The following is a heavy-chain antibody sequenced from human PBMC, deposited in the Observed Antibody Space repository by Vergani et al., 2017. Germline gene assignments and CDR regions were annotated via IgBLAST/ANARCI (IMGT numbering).Heavy chain of an antibody. CDR2: IYYSGST. CDR1: GGSISSSSYY. Sequence: QVQLQESGPGLVKPSQTLSLTCTVSGGSISSSSYYWGWIRQPPGKGLEWIGSIYYSGSTYYNPSLKSRVTISVDTSKNQFSLKLSSVTAADTAVYYCATNMPGDSSSWSPDYYYYGMDVWGQGTTVTVSS. D-gene: IGHD6-13*01. V-gene: IGHV4-39*01. J-gene: IGHJ6*02. CDR3: ATNMPGDSSSWSPDYYYYGMDV.